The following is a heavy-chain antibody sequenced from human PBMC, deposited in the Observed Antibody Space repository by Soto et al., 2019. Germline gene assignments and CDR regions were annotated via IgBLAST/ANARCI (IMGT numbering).Heavy chain of an antibody. D-gene: IGHD6-6*01. J-gene: IGHJ6*02. CDR3: ARESSSPNYYYYGMDV. CDR1: GGTFCSYA. CDR2: IIPLLNTP. Sequence: QVQLVQSGAEVKKPGSSVKVSCRASGGTFCSYAVSWVRQAPGQGLEWMGVIIPLLNTPKYVQKFQGRVTITADASATTAYMELSSLRSEDTAVYYCARESSSPNYYYYGMDVWGQGTTVTVSS. V-gene: IGHV1-69*01.